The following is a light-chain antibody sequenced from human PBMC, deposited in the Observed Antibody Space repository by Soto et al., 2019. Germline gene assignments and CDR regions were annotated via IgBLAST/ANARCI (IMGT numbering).Light chain of an antibody. CDR1: QGLSSA. CDR3: QQCHTYPIT. CDR2: DVS. Sequence: AIQLTQSPSSLSASVGDRVTITCRASQGLSSALGWYQQNSGKPPKFLMYDVSTLETGVPSRFSGSGSGTVYTLTISNLQPEDFATYYCQQCHTYPITFGQGTRLEIK. V-gene: IGKV1-13*02. J-gene: IGKJ5*01.